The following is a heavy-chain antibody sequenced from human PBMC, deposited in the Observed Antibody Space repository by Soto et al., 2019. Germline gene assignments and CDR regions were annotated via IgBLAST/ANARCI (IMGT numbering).Heavy chain of an antibody. J-gene: IGHJ6*02. CDR3: ATGGISGSRWWYCGLDV. CDR2: MKSRTNGGAT. V-gene: IGHV3-15*07. D-gene: IGHD1-26*01. CDR1: GFTFSNAW. Sequence: EVQLVESGGGLVKPGGSLRLSCAASGFTFSNAWMNWVRQAPGKGLEWVARMKSRTNGGATDYAAPVNGRFTISRDDSXNTXYRQMNSLKTEDKAVYYCATGGISGSRWWYCGLDVWGQGTTVTVSS.